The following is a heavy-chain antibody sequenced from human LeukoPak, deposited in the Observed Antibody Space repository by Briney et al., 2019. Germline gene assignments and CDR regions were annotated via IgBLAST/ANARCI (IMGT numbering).Heavy chain of an antibody. J-gene: IGHJ6*02. CDR2: ISGSGGST. D-gene: IGHD3-10*01. CDR1: GFTFSSYG. CDR3: ARDLAASGSYYIYYYGMDV. V-gene: IGHV3-23*01. Sequence: PGGSLRLSCAASGFTFSSYGMHWVRQAPGKGLEWVSAISGSGGSTYYADSVKGRFTISRDNSKNTLYLQMNSLRAEDTAVYYCARDLAASGSYYIYYYGMDVWGQGTTVTVSS.